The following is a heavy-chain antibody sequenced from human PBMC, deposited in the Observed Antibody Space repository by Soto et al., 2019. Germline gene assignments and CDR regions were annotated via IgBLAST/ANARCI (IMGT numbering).Heavy chain of an antibody. V-gene: IGHV2-70*01. D-gene: IGHD2-2*01. Sequence: VSGPTLVNPTQTLTLTCTFSGFSITTRAMCVSWIRQPPGKALEWLALIDWDDDKYYSTSLKTRLTISKDTSKNQVVLTMTNMDPVDTATYYCARTYCSSTSWNYYYGMDVWGQGTTVTVSS. J-gene: IGHJ6*02. CDR1: GFSITTRAMC. CDR2: IDWDDDK. CDR3: ARTYCSSTSWNYYYGMDV.